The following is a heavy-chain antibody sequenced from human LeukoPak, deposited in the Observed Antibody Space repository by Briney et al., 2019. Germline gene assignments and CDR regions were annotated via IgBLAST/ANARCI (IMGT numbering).Heavy chain of an antibody. CDR2: IYYSGST. J-gene: IGHJ4*02. CDR1: GGSISSSSYY. V-gene: IGHV4-39*01. CDR3: ASRGTYYYGSGSYYFDY. D-gene: IGHD3-10*01. Sequence: SETLSLTCTVSGGSISSSSYYWGWIRQPPGKGLEWIGSIYYSGSTYYNPSLKSRVTISVDTSMNQFSQKLSSVTAADTAVYYCASRGTYYYGSGSYYFDYWGQGTLVTVSS.